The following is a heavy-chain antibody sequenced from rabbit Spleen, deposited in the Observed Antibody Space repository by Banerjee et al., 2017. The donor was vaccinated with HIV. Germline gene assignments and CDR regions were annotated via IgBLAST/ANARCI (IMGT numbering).Heavy chain of an antibody. Sequence: QSLEESGGDLVKPGASLPLPSTASGVSFSISSYMCWVRQAPGKGLEWIACIDNGSSGFTYYATWAKCRFTCTKTSATTVTLQMTRPTAAYTATYFCARDASSSFSSYGMDLWGPGTLVTVS. J-gene: IGHJ6*01. CDR1: GVSFSISSY. V-gene: IGHV1S40*01. CDR2: IDNGSSGFT. D-gene: IGHD8-1*01. CDR3: ARDASSSFSSYGMDL.